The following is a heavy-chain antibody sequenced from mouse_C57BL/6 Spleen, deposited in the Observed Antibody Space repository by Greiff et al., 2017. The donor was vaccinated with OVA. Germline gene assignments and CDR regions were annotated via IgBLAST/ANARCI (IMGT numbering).Heavy chain of an antibody. CDR3: SSMGDFRFAY. D-gene: IGHD1-1*02. V-gene: IGHV1-7*01. J-gene: IGHJ3*01. Sequence: VQLQQSGAELVKPGASVKLSCKASGYTFTSYWMHWVNQRPGQGLEWIGYIYPGSGYTKYNQKFKDKATLTADNTSSTAYMQLSSLTSEYSAVYYCSSMGDFRFAYWGKGTLVTVSA. CDR2: IYPGSGYT. CDR1: GYTFTSYW.